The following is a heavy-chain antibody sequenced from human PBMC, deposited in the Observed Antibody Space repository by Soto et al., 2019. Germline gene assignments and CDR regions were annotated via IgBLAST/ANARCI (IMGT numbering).Heavy chain of an antibody. Sequence: SETLSLTCTVSGGSISSYYWSWIRQPPGKGLEWIGYIYYSGSTNYNPSLKSRVTISVDTSKNQFSLKLSSVTAADTALYFCARHDKMTLGSQYLDSWGPGTLVPVSS. CDR1: GGSISSYY. CDR2: IYYSGST. D-gene: IGHD2-2*03. CDR3: ARHDKMTLGSQYLDS. V-gene: IGHV4-59*12. J-gene: IGHJ4*02.